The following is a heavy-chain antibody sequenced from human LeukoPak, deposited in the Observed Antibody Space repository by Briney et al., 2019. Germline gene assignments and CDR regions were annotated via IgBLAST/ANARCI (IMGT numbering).Heavy chain of an antibody. V-gene: IGHV1-2*02. Sequence: ASVKVSCTASGYTFIGYYIRWVRQAPGQGLEWMGWINSDNGVTSYAQKFQGRVTVTRDTSISTAYMDLSRLRFDDTAVYYCARDGSRTAFDIWGQGTMVTVSS. J-gene: IGHJ3*02. CDR2: INSDNGVT. CDR3: ARDGSRTAFDI. D-gene: IGHD3-10*01. CDR1: GYTFIGYY.